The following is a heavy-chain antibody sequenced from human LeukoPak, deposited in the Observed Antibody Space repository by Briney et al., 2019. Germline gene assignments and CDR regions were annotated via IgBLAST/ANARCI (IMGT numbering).Heavy chain of an antibody. V-gene: IGHV1-69*06. CDR2: IIPIFGTA. Sequence: SVKVSCKASGGTFSSYAISWVRQALGQGLEWMGGIIPIFGTANYAQKFQGRVTITADKSTSTAYMELSSLRSEDTAVYYCARDGYSYGRDAFDIWGQGTMVTVSS. J-gene: IGHJ3*02. CDR3: ARDGYSYGRDAFDI. CDR1: GGTFSSYA. D-gene: IGHD5-18*01.